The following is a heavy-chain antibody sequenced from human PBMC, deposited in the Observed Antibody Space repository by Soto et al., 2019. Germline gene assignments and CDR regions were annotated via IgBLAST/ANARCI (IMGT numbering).Heavy chain of an antibody. Sequence: QVQLVESGGGVVQPGRSLRLSCAASGFTFSSYGMHWVRQAPGKGLEWVAVISYDGSNKYYADSVKGRFTISRDNSKNTLYLQINGLRDGDTAVYYCAKDWQHVLWYFDLWGRGTLVTVSS. J-gene: IGHJ2*01. D-gene: IGHD6-6*01. CDR3: AKDWQHVLWYFDL. CDR1: GFTFSSYG. CDR2: ISYDGSNK. V-gene: IGHV3-30*18.